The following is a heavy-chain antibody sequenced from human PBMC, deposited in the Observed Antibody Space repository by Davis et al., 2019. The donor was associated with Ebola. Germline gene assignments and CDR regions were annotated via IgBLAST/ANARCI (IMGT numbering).Heavy chain of an antibody. CDR1: GYTFISYT. Sequence: ASVKVSCKASGYTFISYTLHWVRQAPGQRLEWMGWINAGNGHTKYSQEFQGRVTMTRNTSISTAYMELSSLRSEDTAVYYCAREVYYYYYGMDVWGQGTTVTVSS. V-gene: IGHV1-3*03. CDR2: INAGNGHT. J-gene: IGHJ6*02. CDR3: AREVYYYYYGMDV.